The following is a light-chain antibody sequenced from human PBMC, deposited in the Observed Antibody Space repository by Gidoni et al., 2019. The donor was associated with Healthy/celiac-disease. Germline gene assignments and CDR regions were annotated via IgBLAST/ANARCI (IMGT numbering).Light chain of an antibody. Sequence: DIVMTQSPDSLAVSLGERATINCKSSQSVLYSSNNKNYLAWYQQKPGQPPKLLIYWASTRESGVPDRFSGSGSGTDFTLTISSLQAEDVAVYYCQQWYSTQCTFGPGTKVDIK. CDR2: WAS. CDR3: QQWYSTQCT. CDR1: QSVLYSSNNKNY. J-gene: IGKJ3*01. V-gene: IGKV4-1*01.